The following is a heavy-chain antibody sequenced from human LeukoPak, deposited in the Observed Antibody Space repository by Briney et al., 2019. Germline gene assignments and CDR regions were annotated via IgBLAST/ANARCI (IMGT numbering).Heavy chain of an antibody. J-gene: IGHJ6*02. CDR3: AKHLRATNTFTFFGLDV. CDR1: GFSFKDYA. V-gene: IGHV3-9*01. CDR2: ISWNGGST. D-gene: IGHD1-26*01. Sequence: GGSLRLSCAAPGFSFKDYAMHWVRQLPGKGLEWVSAISWNGGSTAYADSVKGRFTISRDNAKNSLFLQLSNLRPEDTALYYCAKHLRATNTFTFFGLDVWGQGTTVTVSS.